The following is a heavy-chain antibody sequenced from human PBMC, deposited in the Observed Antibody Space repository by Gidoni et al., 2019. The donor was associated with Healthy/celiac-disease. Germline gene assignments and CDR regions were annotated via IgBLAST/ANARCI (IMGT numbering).Heavy chain of an antibody. CDR3: ARLYTQQLASHGHYYYYYMDV. V-gene: IGHV5-51*01. D-gene: IGHD6-13*01. CDR1: GYSFTSYW. Sequence: EVQLVQSGAEVKKPGESLKISCKGSGYSFTSYWIGWVRQIPGKGLEWMGILYPGDSDTRYSPSFQGQVTISADKSISTAYLQWSSLKASDTAMYYCARLYTQQLASHGHYYYYYMDVWGKGTTVTVSS. CDR2: LYPGDSDT. J-gene: IGHJ6*03.